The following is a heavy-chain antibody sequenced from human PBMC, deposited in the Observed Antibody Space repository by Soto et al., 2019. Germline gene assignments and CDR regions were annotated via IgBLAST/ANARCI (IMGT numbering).Heavy chain of an antibody. V-gene: IGHV3-33*01. CDR3: ARDGGYGDYGGGYYFDY. Sequence: QVQLVESGGGVVQPGRSLRLSCAASGFTFSSYGMHWVRQAPGKGLEWVAVIWYDGSNKYYADSVKGRFTISRDNSKNTLYLKMNSRRAEGTAVYYWARDGGYGDYGGGYYFDYWGQGTLVTVSS. CDR1: GFTFSSYG. J-gene: IGHJ4*02. CDR2: IWYDGSNK. D-gene: IGHD4-17*01.